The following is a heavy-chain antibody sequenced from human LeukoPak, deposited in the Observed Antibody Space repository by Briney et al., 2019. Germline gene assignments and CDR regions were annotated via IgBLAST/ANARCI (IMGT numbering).Heavy chain of an antibody. CDR3: AKGGSAFDY. CDR2: IWYDGSNK. Sequence: PGGSLRLSCAASRFTFSSYGMHWVRQAPGKGLEWVAVIWYDGSNKYYADSVKGRFTISRDNSKNTLYLQMNSLRAEDTAVYYCAKGGSAFDYWGQGTLVTVSS. J-gene: IGHJ4*02. D-gene: IGHD3-16*01. V-gene: IGHV3-33*06. CDR1: RFTFSSYG.